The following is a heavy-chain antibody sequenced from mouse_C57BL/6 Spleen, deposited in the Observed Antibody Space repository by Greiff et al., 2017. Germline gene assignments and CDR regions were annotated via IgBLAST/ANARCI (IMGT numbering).Heavy chain of an antibody. CDR2: IDPENGDT. CDR3: TSGRRYAMDY. Sequence: EVQLVESGAELVRPGASVKLSCTASGFNIKDDYMHWVKQRPEQGLEWIGWIDPENGDTEYASKFQGKATITADTSSNTAYLQLSSLTSEDTAVYYCTSGRRYAMDYWGQGTSVTVSS. J-gene: IGHJ4*01. D-gene: IGHD3-1*01. V-gene: IGHV14-4*01. CDR1: GFNIKDDY.